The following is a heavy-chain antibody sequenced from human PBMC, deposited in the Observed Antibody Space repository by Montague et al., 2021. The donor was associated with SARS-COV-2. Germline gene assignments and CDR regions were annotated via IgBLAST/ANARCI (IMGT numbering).Heavy chain of an antibody. J-gene: IGHJ6*02. CDR1: GGSISSSSYY. Sequence: SETLSLTCAVSGGSISSSSYYWGWLRPPPGKGLELIGSIYYSGTTYYHPSLKRRVTISVDTSKNQSSLKLSSVTAADTAVYYCARDGSLRFEILIGPRHCYYGMDVWGQGTTVTVSS. V-gene: IGHV4-39*07. D-gene: IGHD3-9*01. CDR3: ARDGSLRFEILIGPRHCYYGMDV. CDR2: IYYSGTT.